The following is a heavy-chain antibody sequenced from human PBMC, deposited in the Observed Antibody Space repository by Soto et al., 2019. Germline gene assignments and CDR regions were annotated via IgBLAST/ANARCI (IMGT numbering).Heavy chain of an antibody. CDR1: GASLSSGSYY. J-gene: IGHJ5*02. V-gene: IGHV4-31*03. CDR2: IYHSGTT. D-gene: IGHD2-15*01. Sequence: SETLSLTCTVSGASLSSGSYYWSWIRQRPGKGPEWIAFIYHSGTTNYNPSLKSRTTISMDTSKNQFSLKLSSVTAADTAVYYCATGGASSQWFDPWGQGTLVTVSS. CDR3: ATGGASSQWFDP.